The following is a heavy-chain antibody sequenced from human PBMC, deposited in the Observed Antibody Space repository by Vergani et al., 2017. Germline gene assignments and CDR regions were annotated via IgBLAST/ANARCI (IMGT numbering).Heavy chain of an antibody. D-gene: IGHD3-16*02. J-gene: IGHJ4*02. V-gene: IGHV3-11*01. CDR3: ARDMWYDYIWGSYRQGHFDY. CDR2: ISSSGSTI. CDR1: GFTFSDYY. Sequence: QVQLVESGGGLVKPGGSLRLSCAASGFTFSDYYMSWIRQAPGKGLEWVSYISSSGSTIYYADSVKGRFTISRDNAKNSLYLQMNSLRAEDTAVYYCARDMWYDYIWGSYRQGHFDYWGQGTLVTVSS.